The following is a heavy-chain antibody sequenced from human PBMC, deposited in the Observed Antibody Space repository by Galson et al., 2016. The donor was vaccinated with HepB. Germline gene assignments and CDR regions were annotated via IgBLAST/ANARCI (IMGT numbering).Heavy chain of an antibody. D-gene: IGHD3-3*01. CDR2: IYYSGTT. CDR1: GGSISSYY. J-gene: IGHJ5*02. CDR3: ARDVSYDFWSGYYSRFDT. Sequence: SETLSLTCTVSGGSISSYYWGWIRQPPGKGLEWIGYIYYSGTTHYNPSLKNRVSISVDTSKDQFSLKLRSVTAADTAVYYCARDVSYDFWSGYYSRFDTWGQGTLVTVSS. V-gene: IGHV4-59*12.